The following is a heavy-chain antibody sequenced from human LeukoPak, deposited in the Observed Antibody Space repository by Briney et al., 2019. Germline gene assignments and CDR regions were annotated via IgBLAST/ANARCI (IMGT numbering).Heavy chain of an antibody. CDR3: ARDASRGSSWYDY. CDR1: GITLSNYG. J-gene: IGHJ4*02. CDR2: ISDRGSRT. V-gene: IGHV3-23*01. Sequence: GGSLRLSCAVSGITLSNYGMSWVRQAPGKGLEWVAGISDRGSRTNYADSVKSRFTISTDHPENTLYLQMNSLRAEDTAVYYCARDASRGSSWYDYWGQGTLVTVSS. D-gene: IGHD6-13*01.